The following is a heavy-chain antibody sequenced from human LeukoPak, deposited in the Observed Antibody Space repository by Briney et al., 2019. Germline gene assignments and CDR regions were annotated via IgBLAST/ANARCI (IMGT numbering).Heavy chain of an antibody. CDR3: ARGGMAGFDP. CDR1: GDSVSSYSAA. D-gene: IGHD1-14*01. V-gene: IGHV6-1*01. J-gene: IGHJ5*02. Sequence: SQTLSLTCAISGDSVSSYSAAWNWIRQSPSRGLEWLGRTYYRSKWYYESATSVKSRITINPDTSKNQFSLQLNSVTPEDTAVYYCARGGMAGFDPWGQGTLVTVSS. CDR2: TYYRSKWYY.